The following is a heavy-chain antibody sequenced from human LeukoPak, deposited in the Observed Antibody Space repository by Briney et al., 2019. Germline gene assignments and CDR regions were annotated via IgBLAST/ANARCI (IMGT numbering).Heavy chain of an antibody. CDR3: ARDRKRGLWDY. Sequence: GGSLRLSCAASGFTFSDYPMNWIRQAPGKGLEWVSNIRATSTTLYYQDYYADSVKGRFTTSRDNAKNSLYLQMNSLRAEDTAVYYCARDRKRGLWDYWGQGTLVTVSS. CDR2: IRATSTTL. J-gene: IGHJ4*02. V-gene: IGHV3-48*01. D-gene: IGHD1-14*01. CDR1: GFTFSDYP.